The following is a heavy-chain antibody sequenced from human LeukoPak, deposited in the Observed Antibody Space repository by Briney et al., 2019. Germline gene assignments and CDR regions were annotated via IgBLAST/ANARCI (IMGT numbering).Heavy chain of an antibody. J-gene: IGHJ6*03. CDR1: GDSISGSNYY. Sequence: SETLSLTCTVSGDSISGSNYYWGWIRQPPGKGLEWIGSIYHSGSTYYSPSLKSRVTISADTSKNQFSLKLSSVTAADAAVYYCARDHGEEDYMDVWGKGTTVTVSS. V-gene: IGHV4-39*07. CDR2: IYHSGST. D-gene: IGHD3-10*01. CDR3: ARDHGEEDYMDV.